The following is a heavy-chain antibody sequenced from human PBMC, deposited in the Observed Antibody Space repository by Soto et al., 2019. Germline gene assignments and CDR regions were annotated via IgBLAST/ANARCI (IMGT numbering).Heavy chain of an antibody. CDR3: ARGRPYGMDV. Sequence: PGGSLRLSCAASGFTFGSYWMNWVRQAPGKGLVWVSRIDSDGSSTTYADSVKGRFTTSRDNAKNTLYLQMSSLRVEDMAVYYCARGRPYGMDVWGQGTTVTVSS. CDR1: GFTFGSYW. V-gene: IGHV3-74*01. J-gene: IGHJ6*02. CDR2: IDSDGSST.